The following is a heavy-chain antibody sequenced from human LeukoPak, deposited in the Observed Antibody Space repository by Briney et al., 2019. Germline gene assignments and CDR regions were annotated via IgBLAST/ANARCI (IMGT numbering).Heavy chain of an antibody. V-gene: IGHV3-48*01. J-gene: IGHJ1*01. CDR2: ISSSSSTI. CDR1: GFTFSSYS. D-gene: IGHD6-13*01. Sequence: GGSLRLSCAAFGFTFSSYSMNWVRQAPGKGLEWVSYISSSSSTIYYADSVKGRFTISRDNAKNSLYLQMNSLRAEDTAVYYCASGIAAAGKRYFQHWGQGTLVTVSS. CDR3: ASGIAAAGKRYFQH.